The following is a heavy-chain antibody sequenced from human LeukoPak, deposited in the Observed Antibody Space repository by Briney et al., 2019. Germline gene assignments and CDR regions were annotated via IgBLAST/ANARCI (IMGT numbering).Heavy chain of an antibody. CDR2: IRNRPYGGTT. CDR3: TTTSGI. J-gene: IGHJ4*02. CDR1: GFTFGDYA. V-gene: IGHV3-49*04. Sequence: GGSLRLSCTASGFTFGDYALSWVRQAPGKGLEWVGFIRNRPYGGTTEYAASVKGRFTISRDDSKSIAYLQMSSLKTEDTGVYYCTTTSGIWGQGTLVTVSS.